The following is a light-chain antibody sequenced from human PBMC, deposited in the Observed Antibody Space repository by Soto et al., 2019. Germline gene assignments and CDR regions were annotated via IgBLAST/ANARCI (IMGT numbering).Light chain of an antibody. CDR1: KSDVGGYNF. CDR3: SSYTSGSSYV. Sequence: QSALTQPASVSGSPGQSITISCTGTKSDVGGYNFVSWYQQHPDKAPKLMIYDITNRPSGVSNRFSGSKSGNTASLTISGLQAEDEADYYCSSYTSGSSYVFGTGTKLTVL. V-gene: IGLV2-14*03. CDR2: DIT. J-gene: IGLJ1*01.